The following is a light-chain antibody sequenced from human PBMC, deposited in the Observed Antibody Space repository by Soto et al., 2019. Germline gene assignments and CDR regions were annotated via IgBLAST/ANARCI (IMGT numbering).Light chain of an antibody. Sequence: IQMTQSPSSLSASVGDRVTITCQASQDITNYLIWYQQKPGKAPKLLIYDASSLGTGVSSRFSGSGSGTHITLTISSLRPEDIATYYCQQCDSVPCTFGQGTKFEMK. J-gene: IGKJ2*02. V-gene: IGKV1-33*01. CDR2: DAS. CDR1: QDITNY. CDR3: QQCDSVPCT.